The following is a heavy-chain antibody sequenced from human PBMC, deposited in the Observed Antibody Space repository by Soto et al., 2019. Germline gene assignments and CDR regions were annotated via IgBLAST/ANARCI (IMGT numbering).Heavy chain of an antibody. V-gene: IGHV3-23*01. CDR3: AKGSRAYRPYYFDF. Sequence: EVQLLESGGGLVQPGGSLRLSCAASGFTFDSFVMSWVRQAPGKGLEWVSAMTGSGDSTYYADSVKGRFTISRDNSKNTLYLQMNSLRADDTAVYYCAKGSRAYRPYYFDFWGQGTLVTVSS. J-gene: IGHJ4*02. D-gene: IGHD3-16*01. CDR2: MTGSGDST. CDR1: GFTFDSFV.